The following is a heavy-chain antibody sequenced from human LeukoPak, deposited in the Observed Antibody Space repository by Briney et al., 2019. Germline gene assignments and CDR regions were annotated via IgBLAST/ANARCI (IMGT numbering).Heavy chain of an antibody. Sequence: SQTLSLTCAISGDSVSSNSAAWNWIRQSPSRGLEWLGRTYYRSKWYNDYAVSVKSRITINPDTSKNQFSLQLNSVTPEDTAVYYRARSTGTLLLWFGELFQNLDYWGQGTLVTVSS. J-gene: IGHJ4*02. CDR1: GDSVSSNSAA. CDR2: TYYRSKWYN. D-gene: IGHD3-10*01. CDR3: ARSTGTLLLWFGELFQNLDY. V-gene: IGHV6-1*01.